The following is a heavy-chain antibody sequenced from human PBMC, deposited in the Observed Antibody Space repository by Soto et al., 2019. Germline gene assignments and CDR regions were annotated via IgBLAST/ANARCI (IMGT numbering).Heavy chain of an antibody. V-gene: IGHV3-21*01. CDR3: ARDVPLVGATTHFDY. J-gene: IGHJ4*02. D-gene: IGHD1-26*01. CDR2: ISSSSSYI. Sequence: GGSLRLSCAASGFTFSSYSMNWVRQAPGKGLEWVSSISSSSSYIYYADSVKGRFTISRDNAKNSLYLQMNSLRAEDTAVYYCARDVPLVGATTHFDYWGQGTLVTVSS. CDR1: GFTFSSYS.